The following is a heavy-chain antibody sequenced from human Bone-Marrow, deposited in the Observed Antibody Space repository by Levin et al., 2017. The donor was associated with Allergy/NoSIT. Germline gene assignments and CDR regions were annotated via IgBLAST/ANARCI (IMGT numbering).Heavy chain of an antibody. D-gene: IGHD3-16*01. CDR1: GFTFSVHW. J-gene: IGHJ4*02. Sequence: GGSLRLSCAASGFTFSVHWMTWVRQIPGKGLEWVAKINKDGTEEYYVESVKGRFTISRDNAQHSLFLQMNDLRVEDTALYYCARGVSYAFDNWGQGTLVTVSS. CDR3: ARGVSYAFDN. CDR2: INKDGTEE. V-gene: IGHV3-7*01.